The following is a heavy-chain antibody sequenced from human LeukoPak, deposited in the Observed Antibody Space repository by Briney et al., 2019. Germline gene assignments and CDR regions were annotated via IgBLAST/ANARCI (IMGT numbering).Heavy chain of an antibody. CDR3: ARGSSSWIPYYYYMNV. D-gene: IGHD6-13*01. J-gene: IGHJ6*03. Sequence: GASVKVSCKASGYTFTSCDINWVRQATGQGLEWMGWMNPNSGNTGYAQKFQGRVTMTRNTSISTAYMELSSLRSEDTAVYYCARGSSSWIPYYYYMNVWGKGTTVTVSS. CDR2: MNPNSGNT. CDR1: GYTFTSCD. V-gene: IGHV1-8*01.